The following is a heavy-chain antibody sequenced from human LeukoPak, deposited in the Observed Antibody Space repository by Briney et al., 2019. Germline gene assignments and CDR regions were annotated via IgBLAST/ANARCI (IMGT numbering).Heavy chain of an antibody. CDR2: INQDESQQ. D-gene: IGHD6-13*01. Sequence: GGSLRLSCTTSGFTFTLYWMAWIRQSPGKGLEWVTNINQDESQQYLESVEGRFTVSRDNARNSVYLHMNNLRVEDTAVYYCSNGIYSPSYWGRGTLVTVSS. J-gene: IGHJ4*02. V-gene: IGHV3-7*01. CDR1: GFTFTLYW. CDR3: SNGIYSPSY.